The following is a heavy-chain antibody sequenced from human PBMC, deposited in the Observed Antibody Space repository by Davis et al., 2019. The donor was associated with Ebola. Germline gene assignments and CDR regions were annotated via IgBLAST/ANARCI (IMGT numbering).Heavy chain of an antibody. Sequence: GESLKISCAASGFTFSGSAMHWVRQASGKGLEWVGRIRSKANSYATAYAASVKGRFTISRDDSKNTAYLQMNSLKTEDTAVYYCTRGYYGSGSYVDYWGQGTLVTVSS. V-gene: IGHV3-73*01. CDR3: TRGYYGSGSYVDY. CDR1: GFTFSGSA. D-gene: IGHD3-10*01. J-gene: IGHJ4*02. CDR2: IRSKANSYAT.